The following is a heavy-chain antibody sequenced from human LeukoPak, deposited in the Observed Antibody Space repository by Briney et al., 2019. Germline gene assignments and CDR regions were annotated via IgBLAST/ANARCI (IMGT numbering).Heavy chain of an antibody. D-gene: IGHD6-13*01. Sequence: GGSLRLSCAVSGFTFSSYALSWVRQAPRKGLEWVSGISGSGDGTYYEDSVRGRFTISRDNSKNTLYLQMNSLRVEDSAVYYCARRRYSSSWYFDYWGQGTLVTVSS. CDR1: GFTFSSYA. V-gene: IGHV3-23*01. J-gene: IGHJ4*02. CDR3: ARRRYSSSWYFDY. CDR2: ISGSGDGT.